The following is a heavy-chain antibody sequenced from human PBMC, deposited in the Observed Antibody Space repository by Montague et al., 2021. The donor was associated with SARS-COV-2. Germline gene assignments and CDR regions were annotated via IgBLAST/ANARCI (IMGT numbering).Heavy chain of an antibody. CDR3: ARDQGVYCSGGSCYNFDY. CDR1: GGSISTYYY. CDR2: IYYGGST. J-gene: IGHJ4*02. D-gene: IGHD2-15*01. Sequence: SETLSLTCTVSGGSISTYYYWGWIRQPPGKGLEWIGSIYYGGSTXXNPXXXSRVTISVDTSMDHFSLKLGSVTAADAAVYYCARDQGVYCSGGSCYNFDYWGQGTLVTVSS. V-gene: IGHV4-39*02.